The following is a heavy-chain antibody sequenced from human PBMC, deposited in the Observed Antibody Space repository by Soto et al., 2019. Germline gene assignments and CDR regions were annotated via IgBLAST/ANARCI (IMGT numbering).Heavy chain of an antibody. Sequence: GGSMRLSCAASGFTFSSHGMHWVRQAPGKGLEWVAVMWSDGGNKYYADSVKGRFTISRDNSKNTLYLQMNSLRAEDTAVYYCARDPPDDSSGYYSLDYWGQGTLVTSPQ. CDR2: MWSDGGNK. V-gene: IGHV3-33*01. D-gene: IGHD3-22*01. CDR3: ARDPPDDSSGYYSLDY. CDR1: GFTFSSHG. J-gene: IGHJ4*02.